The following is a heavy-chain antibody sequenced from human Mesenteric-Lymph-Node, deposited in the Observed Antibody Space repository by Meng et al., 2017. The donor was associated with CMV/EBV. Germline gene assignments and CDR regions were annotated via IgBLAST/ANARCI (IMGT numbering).Heavy chain of an antibody. Sequence: ASVKVSCKASGYTFTDYHMHWVRQAPGQGLEWLGWINPNSGGTKYAQTFQGRVTMTRDTSITTAYMELSRLRSDDTAVYYCARNFYPNYYENGRYYSVDAFDIWGQGTMVTVSS. CDR2: INPNSGGT. CDR1: GYTFTDYH. V-gene: IGHV1-2*02. J-gene: IGHJ3*02. CDR3: ARNFYPNYYENGRYYSVDAFDI. D-gene: IGHD3-22*01.